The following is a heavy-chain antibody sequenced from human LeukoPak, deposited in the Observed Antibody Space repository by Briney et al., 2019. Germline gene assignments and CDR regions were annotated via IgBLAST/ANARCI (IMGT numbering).Heavy chain of an antibody. CDR2: IYPGDSDT. CDR1: GYSFSSYW. D-gene: IGHD6-19*01. Sequence: GESLQISCKGSGYSFSSYWIDWVRQMPGKGLEWMGIIYPGDSDTRYSPSFQGQVTISADKSISTAYLQWSSLKASDTAMYYCARRDSSGHYHSDYWGQGTLVTVSS. J-gene: IGHJ4*02. CDR3: ARRDSSGHYHSDY. V-gene: IGHV5-51*01.